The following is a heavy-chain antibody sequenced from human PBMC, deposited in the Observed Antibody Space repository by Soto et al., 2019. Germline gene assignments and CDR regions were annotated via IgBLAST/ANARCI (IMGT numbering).Heavy chain of an antibody. D-gene: IGHD3-10*01. CDR1: GFTFSSYA. V-gene: IGHV3-23*01. CDR3: AKDRGGVATLTEFDY. CDR2: IIGGGGST. Sequence: GGSLRLSCAASGFTFSSYAMSWVRQAPGKGLAWVSAIIGGGGSTYYADSVKGRFAISRDNSKNTLYLQMNSLRAEDTAVYFCAKDRGGVATLTEFDYWGQGALVTVSS. J-gene: IGHJ4*02.